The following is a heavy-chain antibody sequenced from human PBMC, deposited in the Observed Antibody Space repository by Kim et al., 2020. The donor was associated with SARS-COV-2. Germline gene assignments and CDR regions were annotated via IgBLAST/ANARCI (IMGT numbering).Heavy chain of an antibody. Sequence: YNPSLQRRVTISVDTSKNQFSLRLTSVAAADTAVYYCARHRQKAIAVIDYWGQGTLVTVSS. V-gene: IGHV4-59*08. CDR3: ARHRQKAIAVIDY. D-gene: IGHD6-19*01. J-gene: IGHJ4*02.